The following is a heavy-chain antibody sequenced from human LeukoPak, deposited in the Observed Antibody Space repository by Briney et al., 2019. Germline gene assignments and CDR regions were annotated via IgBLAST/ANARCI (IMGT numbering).Heavy chain of an antibody. CDR2: ISAYNGNT. J-gene: IGHJ3*02. CDR1: GYTFTSYG. Sequence: GASVKVSCKASGYTFTSYGISWVRQAPGQGLEWMGWISAYNGNTNYAQKLQGRVTMTTDTSTSTAYMELRSLRSDDTAVYYCAARVVGQWLVRPFLDAFDIWGQGTMVTVSS. CDR3: AARVVGQWLVRPFLDAFDI. V-gene: IGHV1-18*01. D-gene: IGHD6-19*01.